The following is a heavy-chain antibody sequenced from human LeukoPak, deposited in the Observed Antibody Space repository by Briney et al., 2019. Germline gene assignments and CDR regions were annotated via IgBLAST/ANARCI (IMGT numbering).Heavy chain of an antibody. CDR1: GYTFTSYA. Sequence: ASVKVSCKASGYTFTSYAMHWVRQAPGQRLEWMGWINAGNGNTKYSQEFQGRVTITRDKSASTAYMELSSLRSEDMAVYYCARCRVRSAGRQKSGSCYSGWFDPWGQGTLVTVSS. V-gene: IGHV1-3*03. D-gene: IGHD2-15*01. J-gene: IGHJ5*02. CDR2: INAGNGNT. CDR3: ARCRVRSAGRQKSGSCYSGWFDP.